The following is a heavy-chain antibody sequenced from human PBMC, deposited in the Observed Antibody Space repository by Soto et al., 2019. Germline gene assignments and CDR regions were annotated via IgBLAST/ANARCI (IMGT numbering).Heavy chain of an antibody. CDR3: ARLRGARSRNFDY. D-gene: IGHD1-26*01. J-gene: IGHJ4*02. Sequence: QVQLQESGPGLVKPSETLSLTCTVSGGSISSYYWSWIRQPPGKGLEWIGYIYYSGSTNYNPSLRSQVAISVDTSKNQFSLQLSSVTAADTAVYYGARLRGARSRNFDYSGQGTLVTVSS. CDR1: GGSISSYY. CDR2: IYYSGST. V-gene: IGHV4-59*01.